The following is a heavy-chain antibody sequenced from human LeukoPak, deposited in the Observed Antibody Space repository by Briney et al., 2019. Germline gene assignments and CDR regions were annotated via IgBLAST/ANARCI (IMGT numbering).Heavy chain of an antibody. J-gene: IGHJ4*02. Sequence: GGSLRLSCAASAFTFSSYAMHWVRQAPGKGLEWVAVISYDGSNKYYADSVKGRFTISRDNSKNTLYLQMNSLRAEDTAVYYCAKADRIVVVITTSRPLFYYFDYWGQGTLVTVSS. V-gene: IGHV3-30-3*01. CDR2: ISYDGSNK. CDR1: AFTFSSYA. D-gene: IGHD3-22*01. CDR3: AKADRIVVVITTSRPLFYYFDY.